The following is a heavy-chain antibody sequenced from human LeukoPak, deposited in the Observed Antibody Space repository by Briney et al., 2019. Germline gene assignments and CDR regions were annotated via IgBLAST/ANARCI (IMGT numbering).Heavy chain of an antibody. CDR1: GGPINRSNYY. D-gene: IGHD3-10*01. V-gene: IGHV4-39*02. CDR2: RYFSGST. CDR3: SRRNCGSGRQFDP. J-gene: IGHJ5*02. Sequence: SDTLSLPCTVSGGPINRSNYYWGWSPQPPAKGLGWIGTRYFSGSTYYIPSLKRRVTISVDTSKNHFSLKLTSVTAADMAVYYFSRRNCGSGRQFDPWGQGTLVTVSS.